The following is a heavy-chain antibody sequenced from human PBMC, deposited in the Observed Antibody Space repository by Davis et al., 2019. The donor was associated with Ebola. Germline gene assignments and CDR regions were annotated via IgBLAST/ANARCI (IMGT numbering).Heavy chain of an antibody. J-gene: IGHJ4*02. Sequence: GESLKISCEASGFPFRNFWMHWFRQTPGKGLVWVSRITNDGTRTSYADSVQGRFTISRDNAKNTLFLQLNSLRVEDTAIYYCARREAASIDYWGQGTLVTVSS. CDR2: ITNDGTRT. CDR3: ARREAASIDY. V-gene: IGHV3-74*01. CDR1: GFPFRNFW. D-gene: IGHD6-25*01.